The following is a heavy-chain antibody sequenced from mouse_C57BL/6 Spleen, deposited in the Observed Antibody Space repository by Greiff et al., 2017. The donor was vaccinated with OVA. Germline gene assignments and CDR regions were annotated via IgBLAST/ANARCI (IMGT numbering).Heavy chain of an antibody. CDR2: ISYSGST. D-gene: IGHD2-2*01. J-gene: IGHJ4*01. Sequence: EVKLVESGPGMVKPSQSLSLTCTVTGYSITSGYDWHWIRHFPGNKLEWMGYISYSGSTNYNPSLKSRISITHDTSKNHFFLKLNSVTTEDTAIYYCARDGYPYAMDYWGQGTSVTVSS. V-gene: IGHV3-1*01. CDR3: ARDGYPYAMDY. CDR1: GYSITSGYD.